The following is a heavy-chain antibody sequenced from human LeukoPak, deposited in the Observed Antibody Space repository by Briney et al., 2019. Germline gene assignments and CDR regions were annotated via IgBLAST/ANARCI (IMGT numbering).Heavy chain of an antibody. CDR2: MNPNSGNT. Sequence: ASVKVSCKASGYTFTSYDINWVRQATGQGLEWMGWMNPNSGNTGYARKFQGRVTMTRNTSISTAYMELSSLRSEDTAVYYCARGTTHLWFGEGGNALDIWGQGTMVTVSS. J-gene: IGHJ3*02. CDR3: ARGTTHLWFGEGGNALDI. CDR1: GYTFTSYD. V-gene: IGHV1-8*01. D-gene: IGHD3-10*01.